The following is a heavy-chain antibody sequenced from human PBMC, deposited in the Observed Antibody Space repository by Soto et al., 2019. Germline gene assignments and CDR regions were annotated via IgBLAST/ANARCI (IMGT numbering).Heavy chain of an antibody. CDR3: ARRASGWFFDY. CDR2: ISGSGSST. CDR1: GFTFSSYA. Sequence: EVQLLESGGGLVQPGGSLRLSCAASGFTFSSYAMNWVRQAPGKGLEWVSVISGSGSSTYYADSVKGRFTISRDNSKNTLYLQMNSRRAEDTAVYYCARRASGWFFDYWGQGTLVTVSS. V-gene: IGHV3-23*01. D-gene: IGHD6-19*01. J-gene: IGHJ4*02.